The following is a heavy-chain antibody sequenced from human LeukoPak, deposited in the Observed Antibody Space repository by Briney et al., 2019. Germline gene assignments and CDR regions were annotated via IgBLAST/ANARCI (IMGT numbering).Heavy chain of an antibody. CDR1: GYSISSGYY. Sequence: SQTLSLTCAVSGYSISSGYYWGWIRQPPGKGLEWIGSIYHSGSTYYNPSLKSRVTISVDTSKNQFSLKLSSVTAADTAVYYCARHLHSSYFDYWGQGTLVTVSS. J-gene: IGHJ4*02. V-gene: IGHV4-38-2*01. D-gene: IGHD3-3*02. CDR2: IYHSGST. CDR3: ARHLHSSYFDY.